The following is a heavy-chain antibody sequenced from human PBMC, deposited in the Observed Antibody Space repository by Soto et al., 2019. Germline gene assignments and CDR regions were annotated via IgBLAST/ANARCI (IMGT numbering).Heavy chain of an antibody. CDR2: LSHGGAYT. CDR1: GFSFSTYS. CDR3: AKWSGYGDA. V-gene: IGHV3-23*01. Sequence: EVQLLESGGGLVQPGGSLRLSGAASGFSFSTYSMAWVRQAPGKGPEWVSGLSHGGAYTFYADSVKGRFTISVDISQNTVYLQMNSLRTEDTAVYYCAKWSGYGDAWGQGTLVTVSS. J-gene: IGHJ4*02. D-gene: IGHD4-17*01.